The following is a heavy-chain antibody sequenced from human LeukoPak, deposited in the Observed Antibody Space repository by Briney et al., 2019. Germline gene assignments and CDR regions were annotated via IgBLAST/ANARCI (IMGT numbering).Heavy chain of an antibody. Sequence: GGSLRLSCAASGFTFSSYEMNWVRQAPGKGLEWVSYISSSGSTIYYADSVKGRFTISRDNAKNSLYLQMNSLRAEDTAVYYCAPLTGYSYYFDYWGQGTLVTVSS. CDR3: APLTGYSYYFDY. CDR2: ISSSGSTI. CDR1: GFTFSSYE. D-gene: IGHD3-9*01. V-gene: IGHV3-48*03. J-gene: IGHJ4*02.